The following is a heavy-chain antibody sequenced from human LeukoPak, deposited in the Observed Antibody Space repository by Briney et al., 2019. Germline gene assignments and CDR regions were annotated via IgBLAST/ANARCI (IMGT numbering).Heavy chain of an antibody. J-gene: IGHJ4*02. V-gene: IGHV3-23*01. CDR2: VSGSGGRGAT. Sequence: PGGSLRLSCAASGFTFSSYNMNWVRQAPGKGPEWVSSVSGSGGRGATYYRDSVKGRFTISRDNSKNTVFLQMNGLSADDTAVYYCAKDIAASGLPRIFDFWGQGILVTVSS. CDR3: AKDIAASGLPRIFDF. CDR1: GFTFSSYN. D-gene: IGHD6-13*01.